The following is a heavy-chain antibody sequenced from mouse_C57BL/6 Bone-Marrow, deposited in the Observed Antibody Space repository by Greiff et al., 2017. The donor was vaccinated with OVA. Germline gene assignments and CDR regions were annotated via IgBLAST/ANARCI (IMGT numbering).Heavy chain of an antibody. CDR1: GFTFSDYY. CDR2: ISNGGGST. CDR3: ARGSSDY. Sequence: EVMLVESGGGLVQPGGSLKLSCAASGFTFSDYYMYWVRQTPEKRLEWVAYISNGGGSTYYPDTVQGRFTISRDNAKNTLYLQMSRLKSEDTAMYYCARGSSDYWGQGTTLTVSS. D-gene: IGHD1-3*01. J-gene: IGHJ2*01. V-gene: IGHV5-12*01.